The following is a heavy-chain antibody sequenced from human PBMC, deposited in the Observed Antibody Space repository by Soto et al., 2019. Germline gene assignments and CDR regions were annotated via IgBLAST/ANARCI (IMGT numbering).Heavy chain of an antibody. Sequence: PGESLKISCKASGYSFSSYWIGWVRQMPGKGLEWMGIIYPGDSDTKYSPSFQGQVTISADKSINTAYLQWSSLKASDTAMYYCARQRYCSGGSCYSHYYYYGMDVWGQGTTVTVSS. J-gene: IGHJ6*02. D-gene: IGHD2-15*01. CDR3: ARQRYCSGGSCYSHYYYYGMDV. V-gene: IGHV5-51*01. CDR1: GYSFSSYW. CDR2: IYPGDSDT.